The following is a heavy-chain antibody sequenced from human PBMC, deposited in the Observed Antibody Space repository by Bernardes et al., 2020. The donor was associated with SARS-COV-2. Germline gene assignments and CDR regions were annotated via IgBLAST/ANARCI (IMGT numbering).Heavy chain of an antibody. J-gene: IGHJ4*02. V-gene: IGHV1-18*01. CDR1: GYTFTSYG. D-gene: IGHD3-10*01. Sequence: ASVKVSCKASGYTFTSYGISWVRQAPGQGLEWMGWISAYNGNTNYAQKLQGRVTMTTDTSTSTAYMELRSLRSDDTAVYYCARDGADPPPGSDFDYWGQGTLVTVSS. CDR2: ISAYNGNT. CDR3: ARDGADPPPGSDFDY.